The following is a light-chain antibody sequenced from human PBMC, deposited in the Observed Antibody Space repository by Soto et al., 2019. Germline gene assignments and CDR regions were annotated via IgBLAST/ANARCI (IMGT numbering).Light chain of an antibody. CDR2: DAS. CDR1: QGISSA. V-gene: IGKV1-13*02. J-gene: IGKJ5*01. CDR3: QQFNSYPIT. Sequence: GDRVTITCRASQGISSALAWYQQKPGKAPKLLIYDASSSESGVPSRFSGSGSGTDFTLTISSLQPEDFATYYCQQFNSYPITFGQGTRLEIK.